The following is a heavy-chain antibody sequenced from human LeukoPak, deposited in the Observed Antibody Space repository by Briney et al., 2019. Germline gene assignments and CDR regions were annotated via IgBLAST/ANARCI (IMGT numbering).Heavy chain of an antibody. CDR3: ARDGGPYYYDSSGYKDY. Sequence: ASVKVSCKASGYTFTSYYMHWVRQAPGQGLEWMGIINPSGGSTSYAQKFQGRVTMTRDTSTSTVYMELSSLRSEDTAVYYCARDGGPYYYDSSGYKDYWGQGTLVTVSS. CDR1: GYTFTSYY. D-gene: IGHD3-22*01. CDR2: INPSGGST. J-gene: IGHJ4*02. V-gene: IGHV1-46*01.